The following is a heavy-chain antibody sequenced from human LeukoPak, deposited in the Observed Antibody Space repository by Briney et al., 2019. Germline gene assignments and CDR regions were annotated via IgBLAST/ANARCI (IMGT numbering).Heavy chain of an antibody. J-gene: IGHJ4*02. CDR1: GGSISSSSYY. V-gene: IGHV4-39*07. CDR3: ARLIVPPTRPIDY. CDR2: IIHSGST. Sequence: SETLSLTCTVSGGSISSSSYYWTWIRQPPGKGLEWIGEIIHSGSTNYNPSLKSRVTISIDTSKNRFSLNLGSVTAADTAVYYCARLIVPPTRPIDYWGQGTLVTVSS. D-gene: IGHD2/OR15-2a*01.